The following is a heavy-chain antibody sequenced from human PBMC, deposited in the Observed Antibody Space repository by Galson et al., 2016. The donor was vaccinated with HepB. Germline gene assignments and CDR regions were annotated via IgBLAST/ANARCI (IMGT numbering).Heavy chain of an antibody. D-gene: IGHD6-6*01. CDR3: ARGTASRPGYYYALDF. CDR1: GFTFSSYA. V-gene: IGHV3-30-3*01. J-gene: IGHJ6*02. CDR2: ISFDGSNN. Sequence: SLRLSCAASGFTFSSYAMHWVRQAPGKGLEWVAVISFDGSNNFYADSVKGRFTISRDNSKNTLYLQMNSLRAEDTAVYYCARGTASRPGYYYALDFWGHGTVVTVSS.